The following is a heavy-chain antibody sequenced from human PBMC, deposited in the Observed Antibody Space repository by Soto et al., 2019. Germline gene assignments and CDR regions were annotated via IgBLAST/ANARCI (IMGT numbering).Heavy chain of an antibody. CDR2: ISAYNGNT. CDR1: GYTFTSYG. J-gene: IGHJ6*02. V-gene: IGHV1-18*01. D-gene: IGHD3-10*01. Sequence: ASVKVSCKASGYTFTSYGISWVRQAPGQGLEWMGWISAYNGNTNYAQKLQGRVTMTTDTSTSTAYMELRSLRSDDTAVYYCARVLWFGELSVAFGELESMDVWGQGTTVTVSS. CDR3: ARVLWFGELSVAFGELESMDV.